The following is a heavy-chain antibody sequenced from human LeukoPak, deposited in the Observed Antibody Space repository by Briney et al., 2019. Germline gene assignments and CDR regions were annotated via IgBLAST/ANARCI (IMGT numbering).Heavy chain of an antibody. CDR2: INGIGSSS. CDR1: GFTFTTYW. D-gene: IGHD3-16*01. CDR3: ARSSPTSHFDF. Sequence: GGSLRLSCAASGFTFTTYWMHWVRQAPGKGLVWVSRINGIGSSSNYADSVKGRFTISRDNARNTLYLQMNSLRAEDTALYYCARSSPTSHFDFWGQGTLVTVSS. V-gene: IGHV3-74*01. J-gene: IGHJ4*02.